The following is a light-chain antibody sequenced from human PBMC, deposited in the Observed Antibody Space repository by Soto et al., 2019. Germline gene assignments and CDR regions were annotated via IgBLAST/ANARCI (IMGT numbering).Light chain of an antibody. CDR2: EVS. CDR3: SSYAGSNNLV. CDR1: SSDVGGYNY. J-gene: IGLJ3*02. V-gene: IGLV2-8*01. Sequence: QSVLTQPPSASGSPGQAVTISCTGTSSDVGGYNYVSWYQQHPGKAPKLMIYEVSQRPSGVPDRFSGSKSGNTASLTVSGXXXXXXXXXXCSSYAGSNNLVFGGGTK.